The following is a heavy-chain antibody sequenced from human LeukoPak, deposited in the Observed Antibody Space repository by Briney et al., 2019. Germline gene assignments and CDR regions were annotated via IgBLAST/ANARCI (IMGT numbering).Heavy chain of an antibody. D-gene: IGHD4-17*01. V-gene: IGHV4-59*08. J-gene: IGHJ4*02. CDR2: IYYSGST. Sequence: PSETLSLTCTVSGGSISSYYWSWIRQPPGKGLEWIGYIYYSGSTNYNPSLKSRVTISVDTSKSQFSLKLSSVTAADTAVYYCARRVTVTSWYFDYWGQGTLVTVSS. CDR3: ARRVTVTSWYFDY. CDR1: GGSISSYY.